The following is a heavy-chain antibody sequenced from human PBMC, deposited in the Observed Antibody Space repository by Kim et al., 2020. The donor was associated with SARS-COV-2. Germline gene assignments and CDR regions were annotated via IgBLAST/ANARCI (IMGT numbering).Heavy chain of an antibody. Sequence: GGSLRLSCAASGFTFSSFAMHWVRQAPDKGLEWVAVISYDGSNQYYEDSVKGRFTISRDNSKNTLYLQMNSLRAEDTAVYYCARGGGGTYYYFDYWGQGTLVTVSS. CDR1: GFTFSSFA. CDR3: ARGGGGTYYYFDY. CDR2: ISYDGSNQ. V-gene: IGHV3-30-3*01. D-gene: IGHD3-10*01. J-gene: IGHJ4*02.